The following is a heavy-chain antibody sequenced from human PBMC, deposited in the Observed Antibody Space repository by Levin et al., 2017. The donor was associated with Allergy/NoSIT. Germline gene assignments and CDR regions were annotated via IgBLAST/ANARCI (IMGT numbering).Heavy chain of an antibody. J-gene: IGHJ4*02. CDR1: GYTFTGYY. CDR2: INPSSGGT. V-gene: IGHV1-2*02. Sequence: ASVKVSCKASGYTFTGYYMHWVRQAPGQGLEWMGWINPSSGGTKYAQKFQGRLTMTRDTSISTVYMELSRLRSDDTAVYYCATYDTSGYSKWGQGTLVIVSS. D-gene: IGHD3-22*01. CDR3: ATYDTSGYSK.